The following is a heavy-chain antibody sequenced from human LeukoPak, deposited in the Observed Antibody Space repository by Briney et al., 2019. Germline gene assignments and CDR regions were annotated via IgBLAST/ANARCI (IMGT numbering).Heavy chain of an antibody. D-gene: IGHD3-22*01. CDR2: ISYDGSNK. Sequence: GGSLRLSCAASGFTFSSYAMHWVRQAPGKGLEWVAVISYDGSNKYYADSVKGRFTISRDNSKNTLYLQMNSLRAEDTAVYYCARDYYDSSGYKSEDYWGQGTLVTVSS. CDR3: ARDYYDSSGYKSEDY. CDR1: GFTFSSYA. V-gene: IGHV3-30-3*01. J-gene: IGHJ4*02.